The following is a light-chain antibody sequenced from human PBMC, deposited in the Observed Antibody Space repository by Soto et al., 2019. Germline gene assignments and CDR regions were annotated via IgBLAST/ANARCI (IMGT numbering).Light chain of an antibody. CDR2: EVT. J-gene: IGLJ1*01. CDR1: STDVGDYNY. V-gene: IGLV2-14*01. Sequence: QSVLTQPASVSGSPGQSITISCTGTSTDVGDYNYVSWYQHHPGKAPKLLIYEVTDRPSGVSDRFSASKSGNTASLTISGLQAEDEVDYYCSSYTRSRTYVFGTGTKLTVL. CDR3: SSYTRSRTYV.